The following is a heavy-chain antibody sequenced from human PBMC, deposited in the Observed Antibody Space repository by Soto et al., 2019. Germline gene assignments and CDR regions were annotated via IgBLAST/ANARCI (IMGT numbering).Heavy chain of an antibody. D-gene: IGHD3-10*01. CDR1: GGSISSGGYY. CDR2: IYYSGST. J-gene: IGHJ4*02. Sequence: QVQLQESGPGLVKPSQTLSLTCTVSGGSISSGGYYWSWIRQHPGKGLEWIGYIYYSGSTYYNPSLTSRVTISVDTSKNQFSLKLSSVTAADTAVYYCARDRLGKGMAGYDYWGQGTLVTVSS. CDR3: ARDRLGKGMAGYDY. V-gene: IGHV4-31*03.